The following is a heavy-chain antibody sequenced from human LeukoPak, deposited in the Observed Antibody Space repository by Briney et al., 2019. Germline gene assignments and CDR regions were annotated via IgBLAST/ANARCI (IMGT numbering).Heavy chain of an antibody. CDR2: IGSSGGST. D-gene: IGHD2-2*02. CDR3: VKDIPLST. CDR1: GFNFITAA. J-gene: IGHJ3*01. V-gene: IGHV3-23*01. Sequence: GGSLRLSCAASGFNFITAAMTWVRQAPGKGLEWVSLIGSSGGSTYYADSVKGRLTISRDNFNHTLSLQMNSLRVEDTAIYYCVKDIPLSTWGLGTMVTVSS.